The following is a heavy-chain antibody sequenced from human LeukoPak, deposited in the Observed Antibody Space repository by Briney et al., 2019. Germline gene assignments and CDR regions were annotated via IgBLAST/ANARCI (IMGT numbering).Heavy chain of an antibody. CDR1: GGTFSSYA. D-gene: IGHD2-2*01. CDR2: IIPIFGTA. V-gene: IGHV1-69*01. J-gene: IGHJ4*02. CDR3: ARDTGDIVVVPAAY. Sequence: VASVKVSCKASGGTFSSYAISWVRQAPGQGLEWMGGIIPIFGTANYAQKFQGRVTITADESTSTAYMELSSLRSEDTAVYYCARDTGDIVVVPAAYWGQGTLVTVSS.